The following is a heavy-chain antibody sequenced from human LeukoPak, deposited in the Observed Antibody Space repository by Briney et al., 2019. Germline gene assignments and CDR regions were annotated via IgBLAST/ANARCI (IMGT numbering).Heavy chain of an antibody. V-gene: IGHV3-23*01. J-gene: IGHJ4*02. D-gene: IGHD4-17*01. CDR1: GFTFSSYA. CDR3: AKDQRMTTVTTLDC. Sequence: PGGPLRLSCAASGFTFSSYAMSWVRQAPGKGLEWVSGISGSGGSTYYADSVKGRFTISRDNSKNTLYLQMNSLRAEDTAVYYCAKDQRMTTVTTLDCWGQGTLVTVSS. CDR2: ISGSGGST.